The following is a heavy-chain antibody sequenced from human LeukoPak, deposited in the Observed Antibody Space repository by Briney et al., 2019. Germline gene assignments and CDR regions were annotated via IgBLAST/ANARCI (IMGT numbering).Heavy chain of an antibody. CDR3: ARDPYGGYDGY. V-gene: IGHV3-30*03. D-gene: IGHD5-12*01. CDR2: ISYDGSNK. CDR1: GFTFSSYG. J-gene: IGHJ4*02. Sequence: PGGSLRLSCAASGFTFSSYGMHWVRQAPGKGLEWVAVISYDGSNKYYADSVKGRFTISRDNSKSTLYLQMNSLRAEDTAVYYCARDPYGGYDGYWGQGTLVTVSS.